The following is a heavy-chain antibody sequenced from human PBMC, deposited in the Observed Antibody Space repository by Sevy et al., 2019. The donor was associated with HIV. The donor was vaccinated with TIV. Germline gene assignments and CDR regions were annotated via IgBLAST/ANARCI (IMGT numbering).Heavy chain of an antibody. V-gene: IGHV4-4*07. CDR3: ARDNQYYYDSSGKDAFDI. D-gene: IGHD3-22*01. J-gene: IGHJ3*02. Sequence: SETLSLTCTVSGGSISSYYWSWIRQPAGKGLEWVARIYTSGSTNYNPSLKSRVTMSVDTAKNQFSLKLRSVTAADTAVYYCARDNQYYYDSSGKDAFDIWGQGTMVTVSS. CDR2: IYTSGST. CDR1: GGSISSYY.